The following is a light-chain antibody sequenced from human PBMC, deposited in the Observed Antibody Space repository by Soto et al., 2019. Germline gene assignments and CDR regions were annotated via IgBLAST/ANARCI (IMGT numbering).Light chain of an antibody. V-gene: IGKV1-39*01. CDR2: AAS. CDR3: QQSYSTPPELT. J-gene: IGKJ4*01. CDR1: QSISSY. Sequence: DIQMTQSPSSLSASVGDRVTITCRASQSISSYLNWYQQKPGKAPKLLIYAASSLQSGVPSRFGGSGSGTDFTLTISSLQPEDFATYYCQQSYSTPPELTFGGGTKVEIK.